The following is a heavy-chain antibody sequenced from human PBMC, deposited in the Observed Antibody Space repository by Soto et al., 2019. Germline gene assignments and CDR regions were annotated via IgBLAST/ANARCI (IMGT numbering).Heavy chain of an antibody. CDR2: INPSGGST. J-gene: IGHJ5*02. Sequence: GASVKVSCKASGYTFTNYYMHWVRQAPGQGLEWMGVINPSGGSTSYAQNFQGRVTMTRDRSTSTVYMELSSLRSEDTAVYYCARDRHGSSSDWFDPWGQGTLVTVSS. CDR1: GYTFTNYY. D-gene: IGHD6-6*01. CDR3: ARDRHGSSSDWFDP. V-gene: IGHV1-46*01.